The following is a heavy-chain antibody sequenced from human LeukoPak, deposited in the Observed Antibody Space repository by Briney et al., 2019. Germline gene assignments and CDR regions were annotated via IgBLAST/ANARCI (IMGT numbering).Heavy chain of an antibody. CDR3: ARETGGTADLDY. V-gene: IGHV3-21*01. CDR1: GFTFSSYN. D-gene: IGHD3-9*01. J-gene: IGHJ4*02. Sequence: GGSLRLSCAASGFTFSSYNMNWVRQAPGKGLEWVSSISSSSSYIYYADSVKGRFTISRDNAKNSLYLQMNSLRAEDTAVYYCARETGGTADLDYWGQGTLVTVSS. CDR2: ISSSSSYI.